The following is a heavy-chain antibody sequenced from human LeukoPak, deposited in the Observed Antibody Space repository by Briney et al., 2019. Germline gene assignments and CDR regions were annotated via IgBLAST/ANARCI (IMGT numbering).Heavy chain of an antibody. D-gene: IGHD3-22*01. CDR3: AKDQAPYYYDSSGYYCYFDY. J-gene: IGHJ4*02. CDR2: ISGTGYSDQT. Sequence: GGSLRLSCAASGFTFTNHAMSWVRQAPGKGLEWVSGISGTGYSDQTYYADSVKGRFTISRDNSKNTLYLQMNSLRAEDTAVYYCAKDQAPYYYDSSGYYCYFDYWGQGTLVTVSS. V-gene: IGHV3-23*01. CDR1: GFTFTNHA.